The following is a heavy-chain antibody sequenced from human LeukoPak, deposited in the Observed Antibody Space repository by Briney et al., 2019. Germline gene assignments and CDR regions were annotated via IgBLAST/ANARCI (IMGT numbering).Heavy chain of an antibody. Sequence: GALRLSCAASGFPVSSKYMSWVRQAPGKGLEWVSVIYSGGTTYYADSVKGRFTISRDNSKNTLYLQMNSLRAEDTAVYYCARDCSASSSDYYPLGYWGQGTLVTVSS. CDR3: ARDCSASSSDYYPLGY. CDR2: IYSGGTT. V-gene: IGHV3-66*01. D-gene: IGHD3-22*01. J-gene: IGHJ4*02. CDR1: GFPVSSKY.